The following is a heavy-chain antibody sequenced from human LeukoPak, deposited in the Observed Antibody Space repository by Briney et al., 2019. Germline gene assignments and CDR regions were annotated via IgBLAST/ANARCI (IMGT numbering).Heavy chain of an antibody. D-gene: IGHD6-13*01. V-gene: IGHV3-30*18. CDR2: IPYDGSNK. J-gene: IGHJ4*02. Sequence: GRSLRLSCAASGFAFSSNGMHWVRQAPGKGLEWVALIPYDGSNKYYADSVKGRFTISRDNSKNTLYLQMNSLRAEDTAVYYCAKDRSSSWTWTIDYWGQGTLVTVSS. CDR3: AKDRSSSWTWTIDY. CDR1: GFAFSSNG.